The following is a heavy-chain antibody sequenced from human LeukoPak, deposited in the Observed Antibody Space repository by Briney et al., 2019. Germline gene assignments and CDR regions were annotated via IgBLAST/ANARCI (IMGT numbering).Heavy chain of an antibody. CDR3: ARSRIDYSNRRTYYYYMDV. CDR1: GYSFTNYA. CDR2: INGVTGYA. J-gene: IGHJ6*03. Sequence: GASVKVSCKASGYSFTNYAMHWLRQAPGQRPEWMGWINGVTGYAKYSQNFQGRVTITRDTSANTVYMELSSLRSEDTAVYYCARSRIDYSNRRTYYYYMDVWGKGTTVTVSS. V-gene: IGHV1-3*01. D-gene: IGHD4-11*01.